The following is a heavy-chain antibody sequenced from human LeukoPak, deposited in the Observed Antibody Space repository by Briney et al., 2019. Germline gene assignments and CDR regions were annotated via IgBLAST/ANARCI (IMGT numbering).Heavy chain of an antibody. CDR2: IFPGDSDT. Sequence: GESLKIPCKGSGYYFTNYWIAWLGHMPGKGLKWLGIIFPGDSDTRYSPSFQGQVTISAAKSMNTAYLQWSNPKASDTAIYYCARQGAGGWYITPFDAWGQGTLVTVSS. V-gene: IGHV5-51*01. CDR3: ARQGAGGWYITPFDA. J-gene: IGHJ4*02. CDR1: GYYFTNYW. D-gene: IGHD6-19*01.